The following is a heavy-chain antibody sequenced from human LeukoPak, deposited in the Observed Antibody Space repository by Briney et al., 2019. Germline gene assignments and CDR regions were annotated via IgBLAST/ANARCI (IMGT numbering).Heavy chain of an antibody. CDR3: AKDLESYSSSWYVSSHPLDY. CDR1: GFTFSPHA. D-gene: IGHD6-13*01. CDR2: ISSDGSDK. V-gene: IGHV3-30-3*01. J-gene: IGHJ4*02. Sequence: PGGSLRLSCAASGFTFSPHAMHWVRQAPGKGLKWVAVISSDGSDKYYADSVQGRFTISRDNSKNTLYLQMNSLRAEDTAVYYCAKDLESYSSSWYVSSHPLDYWGQGTLVTVSS.